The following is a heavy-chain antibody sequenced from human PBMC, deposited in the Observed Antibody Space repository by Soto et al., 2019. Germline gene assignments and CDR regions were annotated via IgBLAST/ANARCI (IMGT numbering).Heavy chain of an antibody. CDR1: GYTLTELS. CDR3: ATDPYYYDSSGYYCDY. Sequence: ASVKVSCKVSGYTLTELSMHWVRQAPGKGLEWMGGFDPEDGETIYAQKFQGRVTMTEDTSTDTAYMELSSLRSEDTAVYYCATDPYYYDSSGYYCDYWGQGTLVTVPQ. CDR2: FDPEDGET. J-gene: IGHJ4*02. V-gene: IGHV1-24*01. D-gene: IGHD3-22*01.